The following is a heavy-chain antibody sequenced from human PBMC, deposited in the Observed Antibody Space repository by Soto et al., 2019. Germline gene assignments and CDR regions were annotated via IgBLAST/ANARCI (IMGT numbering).Heavy chain of an antibody. CDR2: ISSDGATK. D-gene: IGHD6-13*01. CDR1: GFAFRSHA. J-gene: IGHJ4*02. V-gene: IGHV3-30*14. Sequence: PGGSLRLSCTASGFAFRSHAMQWVRQAPGKGPEWVAVISSDGATKYVADSLKGRFTISRDNFESTMSLQMNNLRPEDTALYYCERSSVNIAAAGRLDLWGPGTLVTVYS. CDR3: ERSSVNIAAAGRLDL.